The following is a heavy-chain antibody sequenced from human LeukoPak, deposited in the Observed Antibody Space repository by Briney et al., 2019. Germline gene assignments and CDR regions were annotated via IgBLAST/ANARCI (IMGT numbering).Heavy chain of an antibody. CDR3: ARHEYPYYYHSSGYSGGVDY. D-gene: IGHD3-22*01. J-gene: IGHJ4*02. CDR2: IYYSGST. CDR1: GGSISSSSYY. V-gene: IGHV4-39*01. Sequence: SETLSLTCTVSGGSISSSSYYWGWIRQPPGKGLEWIGSIYYSGSTYYNPSLKSRVTISVDTSKNQFSLKLSSVTAADTAVYYCARHEYPYYYHSSGYSGGVDYWGQGTLVTVSS.